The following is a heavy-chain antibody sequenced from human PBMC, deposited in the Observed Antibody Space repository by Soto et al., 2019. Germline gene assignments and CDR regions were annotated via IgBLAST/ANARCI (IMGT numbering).Heavy chain of an antibody. V-gene: IGHV3-23*01. CDR1: GFTFSRYA. J-gene: IGHJ6*02. D-gene: IGHD3-3*01. CDR2: ISGSGGST. CDR3: ATSGDFWSGYLNYYYYGMDV. Sequence: GGSLRLSCAASGFTFSRYAMGWVRQAPGKGLEWVSAISGSGGSTYYADSVKGRFTISRDNSKNTLYLQMNSLRAEDTAVYYCATSGDFWSGYLNYYYYGMDVWGQGTTVTVSS.